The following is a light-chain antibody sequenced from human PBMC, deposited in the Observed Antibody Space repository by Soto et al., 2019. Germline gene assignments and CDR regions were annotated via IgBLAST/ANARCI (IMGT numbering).Light chain of an antibody. V-gene: IGLV2-11*01. CDR2: DVS. CDR3: CSYAGSYTWV. J-gene: IGLJ3*02. Sequence: QSVLTQPRSVSGSPGQSVTISCTGTSSDLGGYNFVSWYQHHPGKAPKLMIYDVSKRPSGVPDRFSGSKSGNTASLPISGLQAEDEADYYCCSYAGSYTWVFGGGTKLTVL. CDR1: SSDLGGYNF.